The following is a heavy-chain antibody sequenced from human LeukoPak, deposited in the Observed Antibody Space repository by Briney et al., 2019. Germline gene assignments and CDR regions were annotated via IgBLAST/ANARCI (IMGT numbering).Heavy chain of an antibody. Sequence: SETLSLTCTVSGGSISSGDYYWSWIRQPPGKGLEWIGYIYYSGSTYYNPSLKSRVTISVDTSKNQFSLKLSSVTAADTAVYYCARVSGYSRSNFDYCGQGTLVTVSS. V-gene: IGHV4-30-4*01. CDR1: GGSISSGDYY. J-gene: IGHJ4*02. D-gene: IGHD5-12*01. CDR2: IYYSGST. CDR3: ARVSGYSRSNFDY.